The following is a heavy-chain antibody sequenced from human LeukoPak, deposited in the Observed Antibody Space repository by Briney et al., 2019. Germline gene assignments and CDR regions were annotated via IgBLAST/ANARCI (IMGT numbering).Heavy chain of an antibody. D-gene: IGHD1-26*01. V-gene: IGHV4-59*01. Sequence: SETLSLTCTVSGGSISSYYWSWIRQPPGKGLEWIGYIYYNGNTNYNPSLKSRVTISVDTSKNQFSLKLSSVTAADTAVYYCARDGVGATGIDYWGQGTLVTVSS. J-gene: IGHJ4*02. CDR1: GGSISSYY. CDR2: IYYNGNT. CDR3: ARDGVGATGIDY.